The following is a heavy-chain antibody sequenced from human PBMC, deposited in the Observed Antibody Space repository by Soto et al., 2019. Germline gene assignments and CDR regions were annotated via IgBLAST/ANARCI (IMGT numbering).Heavy chain of an antibody. J-gene: IGHJ3*02. Sequence: PSETLSLTCAASGGSISSGGYSWSWIRQPPGKGLEWIGYIYHSGSTYYNPSLKSRVTISVDRSKNQFSLKLSSVTAADTAVYYCARLGPRLDGFDIWGQGTMVTVSS. CDR2: IYHSGST. CDR1: GGSISSGGYS. V-gene: IGHV4-30-2*01. CDR3: ARLGPRLDGFDI. D-gene: IGHD3-10*01.